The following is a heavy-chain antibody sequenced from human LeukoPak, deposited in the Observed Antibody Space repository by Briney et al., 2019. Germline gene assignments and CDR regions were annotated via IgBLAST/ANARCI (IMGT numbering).Heavy chain of an antibody. CDR3: ARVPEYYYDSSGEY. Sequence: SETLSLTCTVSGGSISSGGYYWSWIRQHPGKGLEWIGCIYYSGSTYYNPSLKSRVTISVDTSKNQFSLKLSSVTAADTAVYYCARVPEYYYDSSGEYWGQGTLVTVSS. D-gene: IGHD3-22*01. J-gene: IGHJ4*02. V-gene: IGHV4-31*03. CDR2: IYYSGST. CDR1: GGSISSGGYY.